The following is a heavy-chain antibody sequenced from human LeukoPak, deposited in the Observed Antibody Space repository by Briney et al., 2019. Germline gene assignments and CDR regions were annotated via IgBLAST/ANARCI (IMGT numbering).Heavy chain of an antibody. J-gene: IGHJ5*02. D-gene: IGHD3-10*01. CDR1: GYTFTSYD. V-gene: IGHV1-8*01. CDR2: MNPNSGNT. CDR3: ARHGFGFGELQSHNNWFDP. Sequence: GASMKVSCKASGYTFTSYDTNWVRQATGQGLEWMGWMNPNSGNTGYALKFQGRVTMTRNTSISTAYMELSSLRSEDTAVYYCARHGFGFGELQSHNNWFDPWGQGTLVTVSS.